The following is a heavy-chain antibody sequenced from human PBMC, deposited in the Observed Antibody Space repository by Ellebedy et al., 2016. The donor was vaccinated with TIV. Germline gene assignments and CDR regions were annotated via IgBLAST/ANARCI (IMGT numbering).Heavy chain of an antibody. J-gene: IGHJ4*02. CDR2: FSYSGDLM. CDR1: GFTFGGYY. D-gene: IGHD6-13*01. CDR3: ARLGVIAAAGASDY. V-gene: IGHV3-11*01. Sequence: PGGSLRLSLSASGFTFGGYYMSWFRQAPGTGPEWFSYFSYSGDLMYYADSVKCRFTTSRDNAGNSLYLQMNSLRAEDTAVYYCARLGVIAAAGASDYWGQGTLVIVSS.